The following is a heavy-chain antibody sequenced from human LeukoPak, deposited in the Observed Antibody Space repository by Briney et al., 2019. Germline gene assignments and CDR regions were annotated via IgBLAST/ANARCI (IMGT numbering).Heavy chain of an antibody. D-gene: IGHD2-2*03. Sequence: PGGSLRLSCAASGFTFSNAWMSWGRQAPGTGLEWVGRIKSKTDGGTTDYAAPVKGRFTISRDDSKNTLYLQMNSLKTEDTAVYYCTREGMENWIQGFDYWGQGTLVTVSS. CDR3: TREGMENWIQGFDY. CDR1: GFTFSNAW. J-gene: IGHJ4*02. CDR2: IKSKTDGGTT. V-gene: IGHV3-15*01.